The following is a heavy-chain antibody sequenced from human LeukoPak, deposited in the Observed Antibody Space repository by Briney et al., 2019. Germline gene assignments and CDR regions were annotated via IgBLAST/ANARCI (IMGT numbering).Heavy chain of an antibody. D-gene: IGHD2-2*01. Sequence: GGSLRLSCAASGFTFTTYAMSWVRQAPGKGLEWVSAISGSGGSTYYADSVKGRFTISRDNAKNSLYLQMNSLRAEDTAVYYCASLPSTSRYYYYMDVWGKGTTVTVSS. CDR1: GFTFTTYA. CDR3: ASLPSTSRYYYYMDV. CDR2: ISGSGGST. V-gene: IGHV3-23*01. J-gene: IGHJ6*03.